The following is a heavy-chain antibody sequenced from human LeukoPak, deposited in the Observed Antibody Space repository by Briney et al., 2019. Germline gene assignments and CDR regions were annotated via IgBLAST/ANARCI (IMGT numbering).Heavy chain of an antibody. CDR2: INPNSGGT. D-gene: IGHD6-19*01. J-gene: IGHJ4*02. V-gene: IGHV1-2*02. CDR1: GYTFTGYY. CDR3: ARSPYSSGRYDGY. Sequence: ASVKVSCKASGYTFTGYYMHWVRQAPGQGLEWMGWINPNSGGTNYAQKFQGRVTMTRDTSISTAYMELSRLRSDDTAVYYCARSPYSSGRYDGYWGQGTLVTVSS.